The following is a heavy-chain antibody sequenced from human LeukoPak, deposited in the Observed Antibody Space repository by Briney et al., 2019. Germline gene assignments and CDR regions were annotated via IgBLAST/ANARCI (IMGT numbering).Heavy chain of an antibody. Sequence: PGGSLRLSCAASGFTFSSYAMHWVRQAPGKGLEWVAVISYDGSNKYYADSVKGRFTISRDNSKNTLYLQMNSLRAEDTAVYYCARDLNPYIGYYYYGMDVWGQGTTVTVSS. V-gene: IGHV3-30-3*01. CDR3: ARDLNPYIGYYYYGMDV. J-gene: IGHJ6*02. CDR1: GFTFSSYA. D-gene: IGHD2-2*02. CDR2: ISYDGSNK.